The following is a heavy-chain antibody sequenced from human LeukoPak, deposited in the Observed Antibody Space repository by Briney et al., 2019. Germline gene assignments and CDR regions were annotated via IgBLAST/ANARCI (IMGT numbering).Heavy chain of an antibody. CDR2: IYTSGST. D-gene: IGHD3-22*01. V-gene: IGHV4-61*02. Sequence: PSETLSLTCTVSGGSISSGSYYWSWIRQPAGKGLEWIGRIYTSGSTNYNPSLKSRVTISVDTSKNQFSLKLSSVTAADTAVYYCARATYYYDSRGRKDAFDIWGQGTMVTVSS. CDR1: GGSISSGSYY. CDR3: ARATYYYDSRGRKDAFDI. J-gene: IGHJ3*02.